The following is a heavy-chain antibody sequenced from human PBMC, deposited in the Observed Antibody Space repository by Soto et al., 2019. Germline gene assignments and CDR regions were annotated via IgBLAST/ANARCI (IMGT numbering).Heavy chain of an antibody. V-gene: IGHV4-30-4*01. CDR1: GGSISSGDYY. CDR3: AREMEVADFYYYYGMDV. J-gene: IGHJ6*02. CDR2: IYYSGST. Sequence: SETLSLTCTVSGGSISSGDYYWSWIRRPPGKGLEWIGYIYYSGSTYYNPSLKSRVTISVDTSKNQFPLKLSSVTAADTAVYYCAREMEVADFYYYYGMDVWGQGTTVTVSS. D-gene: IGHD6-19*01.